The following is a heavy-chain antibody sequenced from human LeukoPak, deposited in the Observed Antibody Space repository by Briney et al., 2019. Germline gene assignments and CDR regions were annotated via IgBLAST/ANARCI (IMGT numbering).Heavy chain of an antibody. V-gene: IGHV3-11*04. D-gene: IGHD3-9*01. CDR2: ISSGSTI. CDR1: GFTFWDYY. CDR3: ARFGILTGYYYMDV. J-gene: IGHJ6*03. Sequence: PGGSLSLSCAASGFTFWDYYMSGTGAARGKGLEGVSYISSGSTIYYADSVKGRFTISRDNAKNSLYLQMNSLRAEDTAVYYCARFGILTGYYYMDVWGKGTTVTVSS.